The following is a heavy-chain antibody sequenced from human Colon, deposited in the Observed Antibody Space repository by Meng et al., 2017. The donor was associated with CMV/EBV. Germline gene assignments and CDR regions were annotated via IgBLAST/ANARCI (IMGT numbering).Heavy chain of an antibody. D-gene: IGHD2-2*01. CDR1: GFIFSDHN. Sequence: GESLKISCATSGFIFSDHNINWVRQAPGKGLEWVSRISDSGTTIYYADSVKGRFTISRDNAKNSLYLQMNSLSADDTGVYYCVRTPPRIVEAPGTSNRFDPWGQGTLVTVSS. CDR2: ISDSGTTI. CDR3: VRTPPRIVEAPGTSNRFDP. V-gene: IGHV3-48*04. J-gene: IGHJ5*02.